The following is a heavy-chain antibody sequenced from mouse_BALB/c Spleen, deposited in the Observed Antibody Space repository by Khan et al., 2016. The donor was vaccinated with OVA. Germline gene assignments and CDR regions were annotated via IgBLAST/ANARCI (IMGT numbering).Heavy chain of an antibody. J-gene: IGHJ4*01. CDR3: ARGGSAYYGNDGGAMEY. D-gene: IGHD2-9*01. CDR1: GYTFTTAG. Sequence: QIQLVQSGPELKKPGETVRISCKASGYTFTTAGIQWVQKMPGKGLKWIGWINTHSGVPKYAEDFKGRFAFSLEISVNTAYLQITNLKNEDTAIYFGARGGSAYYGNDGGAMEYWGQGTSVTVSS. CDR2: INTHSGVP. V-gene: IGHV9-4*02.